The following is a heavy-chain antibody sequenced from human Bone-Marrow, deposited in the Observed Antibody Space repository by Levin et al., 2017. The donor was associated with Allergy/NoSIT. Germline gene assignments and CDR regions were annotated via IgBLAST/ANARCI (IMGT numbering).Heavy chain of an antibody. CDR3: ARDPRIAAADPDWYFDL. Sequence: LSLTCAASGFTFSDYYMSWIRQAPGKGLEWVSYISSSSSYTNYADSVKGRFTISRDNAKNSLYLQMNSLRAEDTAVYYCARDPRIAAADPDWYFDLWGRGTLVTVSS. CDR2: ISSSSSYT. J-gene: IGHJ2*01. CDR1: GFTFSDYY. D-gene: IGHD6-13*01. V-gene: IGHV3-11*05.